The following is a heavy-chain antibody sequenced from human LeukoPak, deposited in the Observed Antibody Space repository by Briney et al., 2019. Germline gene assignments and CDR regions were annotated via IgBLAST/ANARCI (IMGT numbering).Heavy chain of an antibody. D-gene: IGHD1-26*01. J-gene: IGHJ6*02. CDR1: GFTFSSYA. CDR2: ISGSGGST. V-gene: IGHV3-23*01. Sequence: GGSLRLSCAASGFTFSSYAMSWVRQAPGKGLEWVSAISGSGGSTYYADSVKGRFTISRDNSKNTLYLQMNSLRAEDTAVYYCAKGMYVGYYYGMDVWGQGTTVTVS. CDR3: AKGMYVGYYYGMDV.